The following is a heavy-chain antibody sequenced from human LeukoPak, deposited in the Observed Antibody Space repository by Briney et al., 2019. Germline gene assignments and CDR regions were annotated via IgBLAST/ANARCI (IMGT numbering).Heavy chain of an antibody. V-gene: IGHV1-8*01. J-gene: IGHJ6*02. CDR2: MNPNSGNT. CDR1: GYTFTSYD. D-gene: IGHD6-13*01. CDR3: ARVIPDSSSWYGYYYYGMDV. Sequence: ASVKVSCKASGYTFTSYDINWVRQATGQGLEWMGWMNPNSGNTGYAQKFQGRVTMTRNTSISTAYMELSSLRSEDTAVYYCARVIPDSSSWYGYYYYGMDVWGQGTLVTVSS.